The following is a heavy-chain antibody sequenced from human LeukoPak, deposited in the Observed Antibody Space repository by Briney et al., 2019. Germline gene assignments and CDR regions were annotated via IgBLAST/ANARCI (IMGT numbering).Heavy chain of an antibody. CDR3: KRGLVLKNIAVSTSCRCYCDY. Sequence: QTGGSLRLSCAASGFTVSSNEMRWVRQAPEKGLEWVSSISGGGTYCADSRKGRFTISRDNSKNTLHLQMHSLRAEDTAVYYCKRGLVLKNIAVSTSCRCYCDYWGQGTLVTVSS. CDR1: GFTVSSNE. D-gene: IGHD2-2*01. J-gene: IGHJ4*02. CDR2: ISGGGT. V-gene: IGHV3-38-3*01.